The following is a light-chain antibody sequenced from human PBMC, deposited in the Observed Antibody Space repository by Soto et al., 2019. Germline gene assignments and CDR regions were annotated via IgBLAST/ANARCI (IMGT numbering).Light chain of an antibody. CDR3: ASWDDSLNGHWV. CDR2: FSH. J-gene: IGLJ3*02. Sequence: QSVLTQPPSASGTPGQTVTISCSGGTSNIATNSIAWYQHLPGTAPKLLIYFSHQRPLGVPDRFSGSKSGTSGSLVISGLQSEDEADYFCASWDDSLNGHWVFGGGTKLTVL. CDR1: TSNIATNS. V-gene: IGLV1-44*01.